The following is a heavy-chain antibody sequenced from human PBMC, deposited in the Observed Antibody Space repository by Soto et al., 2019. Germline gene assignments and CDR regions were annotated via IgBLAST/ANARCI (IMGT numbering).Heavy chain of an antibody. CDR3: SKNQGGIAAAGVFDY. Sequence: QVQLVESGGGVVQPGRSLRLSCAASGFTFSSYAMHWVRQAPGKGLEWVAVISYDGSNKYYADSVKGRFTISRDNSKNPLYLQMNRPRAGDTAVFFCSKNQGGIAAAGVFDYWGQGTLVTVSS. D-gene: IGHD6-13*01. J-gene: IGHJ4*02. V-gene: IGHV3-30-3*02. CDR1: GFTFSSYA. CDR2: ISYDGSNK.